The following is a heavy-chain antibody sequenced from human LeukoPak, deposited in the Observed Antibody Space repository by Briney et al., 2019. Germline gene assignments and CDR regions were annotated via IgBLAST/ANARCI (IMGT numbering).Heavy chain of an antibody. CDR2: IYYSGST. CDR3: ARVPMHGMDV. Sequence: PSETLSLTCTVSGGSISSYYWSWIRQPPGKGLEWIGYIYYSGSTNYNPSLKSRVTISVDTSKNQFSLKLSSVTAADTAVYYCARVPMHGMDVRGQGTTVTVSS. CDR1: GGSISSYY. D-gene: IGHD2-2*01. V-gene: IGHV4-59*01. J-gene: IGHJ6*02.